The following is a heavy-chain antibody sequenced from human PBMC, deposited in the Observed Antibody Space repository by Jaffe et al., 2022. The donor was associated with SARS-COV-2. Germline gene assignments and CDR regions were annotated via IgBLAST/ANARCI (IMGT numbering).Heavy chain of an antibody. V-gene: IGHV2-5*02. CDR2: IYWDDDK. J-gene: IGHJ4*02. CDR1: GFSLSTSGVG. CDR3: AHQLGGYYYGSGSYYRGYFDY. Sequence: QITLKESGPTLVKPTQTLTLTCTFSGFSLSTSGVGVGWIRQPPGKALEWLALIYWDDDKRYSPSLKSRLTITKDTSKNQVVLTMTNMDPVDTATYYCAHQLGGYYYGSGSYYRGYFDYWGQGTLVTVSS. D-gene: IGHD3-10*01.